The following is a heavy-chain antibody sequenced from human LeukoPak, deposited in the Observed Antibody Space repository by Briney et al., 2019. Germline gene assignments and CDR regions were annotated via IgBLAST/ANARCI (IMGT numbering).Heavy chain of an antibody. CDR1: RFTFSSYG. J-gene: IGHJ4*02. Sequence: GRSLRLSCAASRFTFSSYGMHWVRQAPGNGLEWVALISYDGSNKYYTDSVKGRFTISRDNSKNTLYLQMNSLRAEDTAVYYCTRDVGHSALANWGQGVLVTVSS. CDR2: ISYDGSNK. CDR3: TRDVGHSALAN. D-gene: IGHD5-18*01. V-gene: IGHV3-30*03.